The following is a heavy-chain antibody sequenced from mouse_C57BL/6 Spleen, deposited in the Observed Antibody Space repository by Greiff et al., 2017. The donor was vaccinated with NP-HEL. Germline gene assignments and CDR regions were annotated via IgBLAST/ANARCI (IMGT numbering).Heavy chain of an antibody. D-gene: IGHD2-4*01. CDR3: ARARELWDYDGFAY. CDR1: GYTFNDYY. V-gene: IGHV1-26*01. CDR2: INPNNGGT. J-gene: IGHJ3*01. Sequence: EVQLQQSGPELVKPGASVKISCKASGYTFNDYYMNWVKQSHGKSLEWIGDINPNNGGTSYNQKFKGKATLTVDKSSSTAYMELRSLTSEDSAVYYCARARELWDYDGFAYWGQGTLVTVSA.